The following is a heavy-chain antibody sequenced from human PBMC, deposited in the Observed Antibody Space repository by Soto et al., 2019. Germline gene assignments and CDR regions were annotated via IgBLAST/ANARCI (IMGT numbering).Heavy chain of an antibody. CDR2: MNPNSGNT. V-gene: IGHV1-8*01. CDR3: TRRAVTTVD. Sequence: QVQLVQSGAEVKKPGASMEVSCKASGSTFNSYDINWVRQATGQGFEWMGWMNPNSGNTGYAQKFRGRVTMTRNTSITTAYMELSSLRSEDTAVYYCTRRAVTTVDWGQGTLVTVSS. J-gene: IGHJ4*02. CDR1: GSTFNSYD. D-gene: IGHD4-17*01.